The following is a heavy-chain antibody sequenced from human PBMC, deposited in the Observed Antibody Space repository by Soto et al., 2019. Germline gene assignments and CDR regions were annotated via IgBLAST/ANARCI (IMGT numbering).Heavy chain of an antibody. Sequence: PSETLSLTCAVYGGSFSGYYWSWIRQPPGKGLEWIGEINHSGSTNYNPSLKSRVTISVDTSKNQFSLKLSSVTAADTAVYYCARVKGTGSDYWGQGTLVTVSS. V-gene: IGHV4-34*01. D-gene: IGHD3-9*01. CDR1: GGSFSGYY. CDR3: ARVKGTGSDY. J-gene: IGHJ4*02. CDR2: INHSGST.